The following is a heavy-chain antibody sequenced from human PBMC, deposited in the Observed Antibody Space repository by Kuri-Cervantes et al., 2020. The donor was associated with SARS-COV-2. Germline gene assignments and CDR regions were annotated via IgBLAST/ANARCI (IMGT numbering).Heavy chain of an antibody. V-gene: IGHV3-11*04. CDR3: ARCIVEASSYFDV. D-gene: IGHD1-26*01. J-gene: IGHJ4*02. CDR2: ISGSSTTI. Sequence: GGSLRLSCTVSGGSISSSSYYWGWIRQPPGKGLEWVSYISGSSTTIYNADSVKGRFTISRDNAKNSLYLQMNSLRAEDTAVYYCARCIVEASSYFDVWGQGVLVTVSS. CDR1: GGSISSSSYY.